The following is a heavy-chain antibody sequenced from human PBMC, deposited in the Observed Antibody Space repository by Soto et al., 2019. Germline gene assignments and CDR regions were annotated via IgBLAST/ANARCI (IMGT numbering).Heavy chain of an antibody. CDR1: GYIFTSYD. D-gene: IGHD5-18*01. J-gene: IGHJ4*02. Sequence: QVQLVQSGAEVRQPGASVKVSCEASGYIFTSYDFSWVRQAAGQGLEWMGWMNPDTGHTGYAQRFQGPITLTRNTTITTAYMELNSLTSDDTAIYYCARVRKTRYTYEAPGGPLSKWGQGTLVTVTS. CDR3: ARVRKTRYTYEAPGGPLSK. CDR2: MNPDTGHT. V-gene: IGHV1-8*01.